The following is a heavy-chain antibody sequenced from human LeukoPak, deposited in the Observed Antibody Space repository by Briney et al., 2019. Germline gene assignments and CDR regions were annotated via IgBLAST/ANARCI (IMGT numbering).Heavy chain of an antibody. CDR3: ARGEWDLLFDY. CDR2: IFYSGST. V-gene: IGHV4-61*05. Sequence: SETLSLTCTVSGGSISSSSAYWGWIPQPPGKGLEWIGYIFYSGSTNYNPSLKSRVTISVDTSKNQFSLKLSSVTAADTAVYYCARGEWDLLFDYWGQGTLVTVSS. J-gene: IGHJ4*02. D-gene: IGHD1-26*01. CDR1: GGSISSSSAY.